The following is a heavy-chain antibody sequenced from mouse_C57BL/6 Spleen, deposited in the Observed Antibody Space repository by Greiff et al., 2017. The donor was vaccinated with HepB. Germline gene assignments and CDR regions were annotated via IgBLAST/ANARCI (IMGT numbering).Heavy chain of an antibody. D-gene: IGHD3-3*01. J-gene: IGHJ3*01. V-gene: IGHV3-6*01. CDR3: ARNSYDWFAY. Sequence: DVKLQESGPGLVKPSQSLSLTCSVTGYSITSGYYWNWIRQFPGNKLEWMGYISYDGSNNYNPSLKNRISITRDTSKNQFFLKLNSVTTEDTATYYCARNSYDWFAYWGQGTLVTVSA. CDR2: ISYDGSN. CDR1: GYSITSGYY.